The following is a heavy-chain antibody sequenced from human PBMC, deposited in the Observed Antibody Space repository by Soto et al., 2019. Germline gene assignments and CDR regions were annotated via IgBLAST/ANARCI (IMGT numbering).Heavy chain of an antibody. CDR1: GFTFDDYA. CDR2: ISGNSGSI. Sequence: EVQLVESGGGLVQPGRSLRLSCAASGFTFDDYAMHWVRQAPGKGLEWVSGISGNSGSIGYADSVKGRFTISRDNAKNSLYLQMNSLRAEDTALYYCAKDSIAARPGYYFDYWGQGTLVTVSS. D-gene: IGHD6-6*01. V-gene: IGHV3-9*01. CDR3: AKDSIAARPGYYFDY. J-gene: IGHJ4*02.